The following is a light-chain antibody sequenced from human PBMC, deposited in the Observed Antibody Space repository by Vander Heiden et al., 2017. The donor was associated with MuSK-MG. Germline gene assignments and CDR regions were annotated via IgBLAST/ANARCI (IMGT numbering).Light chain of an antibody. CDR3: QQYDSEPPQYT. CDR1: QSVTSNY. CDR2: GAS. J-gene: IGKJ2*01. V-gene: IGKV3-20*01. Sequence: EIVLTQSPGTLSLPPGERATLSCRASQSVTSNYLAWYQQKPGQAPRLLIYGASGRATGITDRFSGSGSGTDFTLTISRLEPEDFAVYYCQQYDSEPPQYTFGQGTKLEIK.